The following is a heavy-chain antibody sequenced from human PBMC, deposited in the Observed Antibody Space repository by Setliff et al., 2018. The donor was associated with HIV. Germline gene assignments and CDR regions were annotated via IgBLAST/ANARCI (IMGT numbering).Heavy chain of an antibody. CDR3: ARGDFYGTRNYFDY. J-gene: IGHJ4*02. V-gene: IGHV4-39*07. Sequence: SETLSLTCTVSGGSISSSSYYWGWIRQPPGKGLEWIGNIYYSGSTNSNPSLKSRVSMSVDTSKNQFSLKLSSVTAADTAVYYCARGDFYGTRNYFDYWGQGALVTVSS. D-gene: IGHD2-8*01. CDR1: GGSISSSSYY. CDR2: IYYSGST.